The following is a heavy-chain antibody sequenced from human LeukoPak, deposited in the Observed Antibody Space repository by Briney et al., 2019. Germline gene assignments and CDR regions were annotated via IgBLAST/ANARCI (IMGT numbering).Heavy chain of an antibody. CDR3: AKGPDTAMVTHYYYYGMDV. Sequence: GGSLRLSCAASGVTFSSYAMSWVRQAPGKGLEWVSAISGSGGSTYYADSVKGRFTISRDNSKNTLYLQMNSLRAEDTAVYYCAKGPDTAMVTHYYYYGMDVWGQGTTVTVSS. J-gene: IGHJ6*02. CDR1: GVTFSSYA. CDR2: ISGSGGST. V-gene: IGHV3-23*01. D-gene: IGHD5-18*01.